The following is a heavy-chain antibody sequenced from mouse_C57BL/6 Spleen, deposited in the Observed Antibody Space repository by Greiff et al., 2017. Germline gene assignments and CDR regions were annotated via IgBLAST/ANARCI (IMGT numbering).Heavy chain of an antibody. Sequence: VQLQQPGAELVKPGASVKLSCKASGYTFTSYWMHWVKQRPGQGLEWIGMIHPNSGSTNYNEKFKSKATLTVDKSSSTAYMQLSSLTSEDSAVYYCARSLITTAWYFDVWGTGTTVTVSS. J-gene: IGHJ1*03. V-gene: IGHV1-64*01. CDR2: IHPNSGST. D-gene: IGHD1-1*01. CDR3: ARSLITTAWYFDV. CDR1: GYTFTSYW.